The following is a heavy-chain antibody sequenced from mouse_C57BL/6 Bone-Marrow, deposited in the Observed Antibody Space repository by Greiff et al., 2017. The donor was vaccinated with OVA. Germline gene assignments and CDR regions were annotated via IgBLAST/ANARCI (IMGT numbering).Heavy chain of an antibody. CDR2: IDPENGDT. CDR3: TTYRY. J-gene: IGHJ2*01. Sequence: VQLKQSGAELVRPGASVKLSCTASGFNIKDDYMHWVKERPEQGLEWIGWIDPENGDTEYASKFQGKATITADTSSKTVYLHLSSLTSEDTAVYDCTTYRYWGQGTTLTVSS. V-gene: IGHV14-4*01. CDR1: GFNIKDDY.